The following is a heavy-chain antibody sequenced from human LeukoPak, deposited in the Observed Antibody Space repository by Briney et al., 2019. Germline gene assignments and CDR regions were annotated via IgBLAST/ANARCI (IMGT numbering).Heavy chain of an antibody. D-gene: IGHD5-12*01. CDR3: ATVEMATIASDY. CDR2: IIPILGIA. CDR1: GGTFSSYA. J-gene: IGHJ4*02. V-gene: IGHV1-69*04. Sequence: ASVKAACKASGGTFSSYAISWVRQAPGQGREWMGRIIPILGIANYAQKFQGRVTITADKSTSTAYMELSSLRSEDTAVYYCATVEMATIASDYWGQGTLVTVSS.